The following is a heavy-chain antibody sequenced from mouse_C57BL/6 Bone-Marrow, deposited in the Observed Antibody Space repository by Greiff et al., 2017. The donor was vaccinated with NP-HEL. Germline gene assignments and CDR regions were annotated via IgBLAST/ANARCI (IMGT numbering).Heavy chain of an antibody. Sequence: QVQLQQSGAELVRPGTSVKVSCKASGYAFTNYLIEWVKQRPGQGLEWIGVINPGSGGTNYNEKFKGKATLTADKSSSTAYMQLSSLTSEDSAVYFCARDYYGSSSHFDYWGQGTTLTFSS. V-gene: IGHV1-54*01. J-gene: IGHJ2*01. CDR2: INPGSGGT. CDR1: GYAFTNYL. D-gene: IGHD1-1*01. CDR3: ARDYYGSSSHFDY.